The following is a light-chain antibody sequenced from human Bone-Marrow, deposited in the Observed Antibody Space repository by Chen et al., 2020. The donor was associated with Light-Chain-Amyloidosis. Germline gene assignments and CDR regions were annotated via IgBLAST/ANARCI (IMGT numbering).Light chain of an antibody. CDR3: QVWDRCSDRPV. J-gene: IGLJ3*02. CDR2: DS. Sequence: YVLTQPSSVSVAPGQTATIACGGNNLGSTSVHWYQQTPGQAPLLVVYDSDRPSGIPERLSGSNSGNTATLTISRVEAGDEADYYCQVWDRCSDRPVFGGGTKLTVL. CDR1: NLGSTS. V-gene: IGLV3-21*02.